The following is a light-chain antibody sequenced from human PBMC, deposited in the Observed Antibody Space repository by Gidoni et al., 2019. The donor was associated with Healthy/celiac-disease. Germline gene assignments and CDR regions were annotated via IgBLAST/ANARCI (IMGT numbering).Light chain of an antibody. CDR3: QQYYSMPVT. V-gene: IGKV4-1*01. CDR1: QSVLYSSNNKNY. CDR2: WAS. Sequence: DIVMTQSPDSLAVSLGERATINCKSSQSVLYSSNNKNYLAWYQQKPGQPPKLLIYWASTRESGVPDRFSGSGSGKDFTLTISSLQAEDVAVYYCQQYYSMPVTFGQRTKLEIK. J-gene: IGKJ2*01.